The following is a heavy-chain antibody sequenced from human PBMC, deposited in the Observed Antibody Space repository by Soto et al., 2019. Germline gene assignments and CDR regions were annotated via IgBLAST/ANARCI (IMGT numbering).Heavy chain of an antibody. J-gene: IGHJ3*02. D-gene: IGHD3-3*01. CDR2: INPATGAA. CDR3: ARGGGVGVAGSAAFDM. V-gene: IGHV1-2*02. Sequence: QLHLVQSGAVVKKPGASVTVSCSASGYPVTAYYMHWVRQAPGRGLEWMGGINPATGAAKYTQTFQGRGTMPWDTSTSTVFMELSGLTSEDPAVFYCARGGGVGVAGSAAFDMWGQGTLVTVSS. CDR1: GYPVTAYY.